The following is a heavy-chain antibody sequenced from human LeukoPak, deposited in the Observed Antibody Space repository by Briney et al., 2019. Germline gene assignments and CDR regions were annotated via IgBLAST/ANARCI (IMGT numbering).Heavy chain of an antibody. V-gene: IGHV3-33*06. CDR3: AKDNRGGWSGYFDY. CDR1: GFTFSSYG. D-gene: IGHD6-19*01. J-gene: IGHJ4*02. Sequence: PGRSLRLSCEASGFTFSSYGMHWGRQAPGKGLEWVAVIWHDGSSEFYVDSVKGRFHISRDDSKNTLYLQMNSLRAEDTALYYCAKDNRGGWSGYFDYWGQGTLVTVSS. CDR2: IWHDGSSE.